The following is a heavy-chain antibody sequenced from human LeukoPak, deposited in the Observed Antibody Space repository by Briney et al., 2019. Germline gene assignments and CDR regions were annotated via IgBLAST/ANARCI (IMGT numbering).Heavy chain of an antibody. J-gene: IGHJ3*02. V-gene: IGHV4-59*08. CDR3: ARHDQVSTSSPKFNDAFDI. D-gene: IGHD2-2*01. CDR2: IYYSGTS. CDR1: GDSMTSYY. Sequence: SETLSLTCTVSGDSMTSYYWSWIRQPPGKGLEWIGNIYYSGTSNYNPSLRSRVTISEDTPKNQFSLELNSVTVADTAVYYCARHDQVSTSSPKFNDAFDIWGQGTMVTVSS.